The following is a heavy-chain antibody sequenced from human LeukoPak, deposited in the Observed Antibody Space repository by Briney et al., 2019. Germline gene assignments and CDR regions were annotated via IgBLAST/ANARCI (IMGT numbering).Heavy chain of an antibody. Sequence: SETLSLTCTVSGDPINSGSYYWSWIRQPAGKGLEWIGRIYSSGNTKYNPSLKSRVTVSADTSKNQFSLKLNSVTAADTGMYYCVRSNSGYDFYWYFDLWGRGTLVTVSS. CDR2: IYSSGNT. J-gene: IGHJ2*01. D-gene: IGHD5-12*01. V-gene: IGHV4-61*02. CDR1: GDPINSGSYY. CDR3: VRSNSGYDFYWYFDL.